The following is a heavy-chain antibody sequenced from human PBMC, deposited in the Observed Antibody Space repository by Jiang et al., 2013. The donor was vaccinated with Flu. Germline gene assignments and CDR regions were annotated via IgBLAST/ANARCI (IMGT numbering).Heavy chain of an antibody. J-gene: IGHJ4*02. CDR2: IDHSGFT. D-gene: IGHD1-26*01. CDR1: GGSFSGYY. Sequence: LLKPSETLSLTCAVYGGSFSGYYWSWIRQPPGKGLEWIGEIDHSGFTNYNPSLKSRVTISVDTSKNQFSLKLRSVTAADTAVYYCARGRGSYSRWGQGTLVTVS. V-gene: IGHV4-34*01. CDR3: ARGRGSYSR.